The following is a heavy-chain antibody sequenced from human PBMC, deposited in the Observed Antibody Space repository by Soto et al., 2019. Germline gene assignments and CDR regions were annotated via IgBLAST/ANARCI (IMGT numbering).Heavy chain of an antibody. Sequence: QLQLQGSGPGLVKPSETLSLTCTVSGGSIGDALYFWGWIRHPPGKGLEWIASIYYRGNTYYNPSLTSRVTISLDTSKNQFSLNLSSVTAADTALYYCARVHQQYIWFDPWGQGTLVTVSS. CDR3: ARVHQQYIWFDP. D-gene: IGHD2-2*01. J-gene: IGHJ5*02. CDR2: IYYRGNT. CDR1: GGSIGDALYF. V-gene: IGHV4-39*01.